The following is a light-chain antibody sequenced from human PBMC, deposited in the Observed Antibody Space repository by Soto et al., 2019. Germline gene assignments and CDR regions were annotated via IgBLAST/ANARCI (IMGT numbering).Light chain of an antibody. J-gene: IGLJ2*01. V-gene: IGLV3-21*04. Sequence: SYELTQPPSVSVAPGKTARISCGGNNIGSKSVHWYQRKPGQAPVLVIYSDPDLPSVIAERFSGSNSGNTATLTISRVDAGDEADYYCQVWDSSSAHVVFGGGTKVTVL. CDR1: NIGSKS. CDR3: QVWDSSSAHVV. CDR2: SDP.